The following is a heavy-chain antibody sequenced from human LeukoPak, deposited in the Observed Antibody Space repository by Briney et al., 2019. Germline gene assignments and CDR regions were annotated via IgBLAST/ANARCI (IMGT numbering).Heavy chain of an antibody. D-gene: IGHD3-10*01. CDR2: ISYDGSNK. Sequence: PGGSLRLSCAASGFTFSSYGMHWVRQAPGKGLEWVAVISYDGSNKYYADSVKGRFTISRDNSKNTLYLQMNSLRAEDTAVYYCAKDSGPHYYGSGRRWVLQHWGQGTLVTVSS. V-gene: IGHV3-30*18. J-gene: IGHJ1*01. CDR3: AKDSGPHYYGSGRRWVLQH. CDR1: GFTFSSYG.